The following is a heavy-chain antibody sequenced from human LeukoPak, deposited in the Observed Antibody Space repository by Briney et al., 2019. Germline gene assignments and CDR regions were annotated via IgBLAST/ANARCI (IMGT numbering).Heavy chain of an antibody. CDR2: IYYSGSA. CDR3: ARHRDYHDT. CDR1: GASINNNF. V-gene: IGHV4-59*08. Sequence: WETLSLTCTVSGASINNNFWTWIRQAPGKGLEWMGYIYYSGSANYKLSLKSGVTISGVSSKNHSSLNLASVTAAYTAVYFSARHRDYHDTWGHGTLVTVSS. D-gene: IGHD3-16*02. J-gene: IGHJ4*01.